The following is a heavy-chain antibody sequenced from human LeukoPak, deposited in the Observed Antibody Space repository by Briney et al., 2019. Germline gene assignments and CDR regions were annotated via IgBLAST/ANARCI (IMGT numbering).Heavy chain of an antibody. CDR1: GFTFSSYG. CDR3: AKTHKTYDSSGPTFDY. D-gene: IGHD3-22*01. Sequence: GGSLRLSCAASGFTFSSYGMHWVRQAPCKGLEWVAVISYDGSNKYYADSVKGRFTISRDNSKNTVYLQMNSLRAEDTAVYYCAKTHKTYDSSGPTFDYWGQGTLVTVSS. V-gene: IGHV3-30*18. CDR2: ISYDGSNK. J-gene: IGHJ4*02.